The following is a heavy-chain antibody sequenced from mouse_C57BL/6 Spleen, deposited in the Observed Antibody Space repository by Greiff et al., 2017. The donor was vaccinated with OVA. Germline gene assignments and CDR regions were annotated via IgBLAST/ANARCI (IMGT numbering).Heavy chain of an antibody. D-gene: IGHD3-2*02. CDR1: GFTFTDYY. CDR2: IRNKANGYTT. J-gene: IGHJ4*01. V-gene: IGHV7-3*01. Sequence: EVKLVESGGGLVQPGGSLSLSCAASGFTFTDYYMSWVRQPPGKALEWLGFIRNKANGYTTEYSASVKGRFTISRDNSQSILYLQMNALRAEDSATYYSARSPSGNYAMDYWGQGTSVTVSS. CDR3: ARSPSGNYAMDY.